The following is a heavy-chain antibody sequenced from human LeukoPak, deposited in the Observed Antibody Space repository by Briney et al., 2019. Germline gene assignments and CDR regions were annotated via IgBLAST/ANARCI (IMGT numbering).Heavy chain of an antibody. D-gene: IGHD2-2*02. CDR3: AKEGEYCSSTSCYTGFDY. CDR1: GFTFSSYA. J-gene: IGHJ4*02. CDR2: ISGSGGST. Sequence: PGGSLRLSCAASGFTFSSYAMSWVRQAPGKGLEWVSAISGSGGSTYYADSAKGRFTTSRDNSKNTLYLQMNSLRAEDTAVYYCAKEGEYCSSTSCYTGFDYWGQGTLVTVSS. V-gene: IGHV3-23*01.